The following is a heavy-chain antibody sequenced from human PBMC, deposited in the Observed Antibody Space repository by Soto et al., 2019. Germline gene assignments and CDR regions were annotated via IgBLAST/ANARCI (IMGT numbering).Heavy chain of an antibody. J-gene: IGHJ6*03. D-gene: IGHD2-2*01. CDR1: GGSITTGDYF. CDR2: IYYSGST. Sequence: SETLSLTCTVSGGSITTGDYFWSWIRRPPGRGLEWIGYIYYSGSTNYNPSLRSRVTISVDTSKNQFSLKLSSVTAADTAVYYCARDIVVVPAAMGSYMDVWGKGTTVTVSS. V-gene: IGHV4-61*08. CDR3: ARDIVVVPAAMGSYMDV.